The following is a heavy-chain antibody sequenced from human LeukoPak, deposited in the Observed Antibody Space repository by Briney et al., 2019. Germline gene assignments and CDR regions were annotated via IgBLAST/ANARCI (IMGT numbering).Heavy chain of an antibody. D-gene: IGHD2-15*01. CDR2: ISSSSSYI. Sequence: GGSLRLSCAASGFTFSSYSMNWVRQAPGKGLEWVSSISSSSSYIYYADSVKGRFTISRDNAKNSLNLQMNSLRAEDTAVYYCARDPPLGYCSGGSCDEYFQHWGQGTLVTVSS. J-gene: IGHJ1*01. CDR1: GFTFSSYS. V-gene: IGHV3-21*01. CDR3: ARDPPLGYCSGGSCDEYFQH.